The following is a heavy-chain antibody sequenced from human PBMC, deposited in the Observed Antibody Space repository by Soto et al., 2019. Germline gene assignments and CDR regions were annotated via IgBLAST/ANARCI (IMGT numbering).Heavy chain of an antibody. V-gene: IGHV1-46*01. CDR1: GFIFSDYF. J-gene: IGHJ4*02. D-gene: IGHD1-26*01. Sequence: ASVKVSCKASGFIFSDYFMHWVRQAPGQGLEWMGIINPSGDIRDYAQQFQGRLTITRDPSTSTVYMDLSSLRYEDTAVYYCARSGATTDNQYYFDYWGQ. CDR2: INPSGDIR. CDR3: ARSGATTDNQYYFDY.